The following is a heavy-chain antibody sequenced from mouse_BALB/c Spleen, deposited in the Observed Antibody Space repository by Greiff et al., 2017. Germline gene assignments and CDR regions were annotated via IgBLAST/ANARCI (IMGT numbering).Heavy chain of an antibody. Sequence: DVMLVESGGGLVQPGGSLKLSCAASGFDFSRYWMSWVRQAPGKGLEWIGEINPDSSTINYTPSLKDKFIISRDNAKNTLYLQMSKVRSEDTALYYCARPVDYRYDYAMDYWGQGTSVTVSS. J-gene: IGHJ4*01. D-gene: IGHD2-14*01. V-gene: IGHV4-1*02. CDR3: ARPVDYRYDYAMDY. CDR2: INPDSSTI. CDR1: GFDFSRYW.